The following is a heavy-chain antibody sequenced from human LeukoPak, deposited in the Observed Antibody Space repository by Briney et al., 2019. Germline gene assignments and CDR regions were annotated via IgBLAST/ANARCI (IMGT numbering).Heavy chain of an antibody. CDR2: IWYDGNNK. D-gene: IGHD2-15*01. J-gene: IGHJ4*02. V-gene: IGHV3-33*01. CDR3: AGAPPYCSGGARYFDY. CDR1: GFSFSTYG. Sequence: PGRSLRLSCAASGFSFSTYGMHWVRQAPGKGLEWVAVIWYDGNNKYYADSVKGRFTISRDNSKNTLFLQMNSLRAEDSAVYYCAGAPPYCSGGARYFDYWGQGTLVTVSS.